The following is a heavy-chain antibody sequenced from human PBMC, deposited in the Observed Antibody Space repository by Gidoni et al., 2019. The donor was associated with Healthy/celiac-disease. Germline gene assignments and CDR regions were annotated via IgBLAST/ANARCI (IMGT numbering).Heavy chain of an antibody. CDR1: GGTFSSYA. CDR3: ASSLDYGDYKSLPHPDY. CDR2: IIPILGIA. D-gene: IGHD4-17*01. J-gene: IGHJ4*02. Sequence: QVQLVQSGAEVKKPGSSVKVSCKASGGTFSSYAISWVRQAPGQGLEWMGRIIPILGIANYAQKFQGRVTITADKSTSTAYMELSSLRSEDTAVYYCASSLDYGDYKSLPHPDYWGQGTLVTVSS. V-gene: IGHV1-69*04.